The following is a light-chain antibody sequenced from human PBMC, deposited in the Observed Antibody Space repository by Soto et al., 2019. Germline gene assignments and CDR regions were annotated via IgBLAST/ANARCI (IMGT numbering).Light chain of an antibody. V-gene: IGLV1-44*01. Sequence: QSVLSQPPSASGTPGQRVTISCSGSSSNIGSNAVSWYQHLPGTAPKLLIYSNNQRPSGVPDRFSGSKSGSSASLASSGLQAEDEADYYCAAWDDTLKGPLNVFGTGTKLTVL. CDR3: AAWDDTLKGPLNV. CDR2: SNN. J-gene: IGLJ1*01. CDR1: SSNIGSNA.